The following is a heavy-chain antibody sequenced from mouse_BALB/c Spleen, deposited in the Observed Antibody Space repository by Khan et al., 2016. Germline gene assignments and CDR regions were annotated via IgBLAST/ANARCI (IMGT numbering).Heavy chain of an antibody. CDR3: ASATVVAIPMDY. J-gene: IGHJ4*01. CDR1: GYSITSGYS. V-gene: IGHV3-1*02. Sequence: VQLQESGPDLVKPSQSLSLTCTVTGYSITSGYSWHWIRQFPGNNLEWMGYIHYSGSTNYNPSLKSRISITRDTSKNQFFLQLNSVTTEDAATYYCASATVVAIPMDYWGQGTSVTVSS. D-gene: IGHD1-1*01. CDR2: IHYSGST.